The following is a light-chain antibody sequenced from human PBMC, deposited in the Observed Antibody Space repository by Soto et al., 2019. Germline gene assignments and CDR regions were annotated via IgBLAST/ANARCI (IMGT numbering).Light chain of an antibody. CDR1: SSDIGAYNF. V-gene: IGLV2-14*03. Sequence: QSALTQPASVSGSPGQSITISCTGTSSDIGAYNFVSWYQQHPGKAPKLMLYDVNIRPSGVSNRFSGSKSGNTASLTISGLHAEYEADYYCTSWTTSTTMIFGGGTKVTVL. CDR2: DVN. CDR3: TSWTTSTTMI. J-gene: IGLJ2*01.